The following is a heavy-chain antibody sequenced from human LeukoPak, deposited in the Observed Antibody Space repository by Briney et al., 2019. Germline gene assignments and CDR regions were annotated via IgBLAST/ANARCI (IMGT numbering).Heavy chain of an antibody. CDR1: GDSIIYYY. D-gene: IGHD1-20*01. Sequence: PSETLSLTCTVSGDSIIYYYWSWIRQPPGKGLEWIGYIYYSGSTKYNPSLKSRVTISVDTSKNQFSLKLTSATAADTAVYYCARGTNWSDENWFDPWGQGTLVTVSS. CDR3: ARGTNWSDENWFDP. J-gene: IGHJ5*02. CDR2: IYYSGST. V-gene: IGHV4-59*01.